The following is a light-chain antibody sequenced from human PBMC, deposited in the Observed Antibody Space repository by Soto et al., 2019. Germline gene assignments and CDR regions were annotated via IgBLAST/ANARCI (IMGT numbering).Light chain of an antibody. CDR1: QTISSW. V-gene: IGKV1-5*03. Sequence: DIHMTQSPSSLSASVGDRVTITCRASQTISSWLAWYQQKPGKAPKLLIYKASSLESGVPSRFSGRGSGTEFTLTISSLQPDDFATYYCQQYNSYLVTFGQGTKVDI. J-gene: IGKJ1*01. CDR2: KAS. CDR3: QQYNSYLVT.